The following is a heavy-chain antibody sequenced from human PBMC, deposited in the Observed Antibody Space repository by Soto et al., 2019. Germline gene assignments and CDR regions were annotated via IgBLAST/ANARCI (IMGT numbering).Heavy chain of an antibody. Sequence: ASVKVSCKASGYTFTNSWINWVRQAPGQGLEWVGWISTDNGNTNYAQHLQGRVSMTTDTSTSTAYMDLRSLRSDDTAVYYCARDQGITTFGLYSMYYYGMDVWG. CDR3: ARDQGITTFGLYSMYYYGMDV. V-gene: IGHV1-18*01. CDR2: ISTDNGNT. CDR1: GYTFTNSW. J-gene: IGHJ6*02. D-gene: IGHD3-3*01.